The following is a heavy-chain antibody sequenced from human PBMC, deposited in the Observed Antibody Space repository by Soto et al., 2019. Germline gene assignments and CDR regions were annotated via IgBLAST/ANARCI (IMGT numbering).Heavy chain of an antibody. CDR3: TRDASRDSSARGWFDP. CDR2: ISSNRAYI. Sequence: SGGSLRLSCAASGFTFRSFTMNWVRQAPGKGLEWVSTISSNRAYIYYTDALRGRFTISRDNAKNSLHLQMNSLRAEDTAVYYRTRDASRDSSARGWFDPWGPGTLVTVSS. J-gene: IGHJ5*02. CDR1: GFTFRSFT. D-gene: IGHD6-13*01. V-gene: IGHV3-21*01.